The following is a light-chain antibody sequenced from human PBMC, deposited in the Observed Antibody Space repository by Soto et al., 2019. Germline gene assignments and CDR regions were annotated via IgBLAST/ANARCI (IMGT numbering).Light chain of an antibody. Sequence: QSVLTQPASVSGSPGQSITISCTGTSSDVGSYNLVSWYQQLPGKAPKLMIYEAFKRPSGVSNRFSGSKSGNTASLTISGLQAEDEADYYCCSFAGSSTLLFGGGTKVTVL. CDR2: EAF. CDR1: SSDVGSYNL. J-gene: IGLJ2*01. CDR3: CSFAGSSTLL. V-gene: IGLV2-23*01.